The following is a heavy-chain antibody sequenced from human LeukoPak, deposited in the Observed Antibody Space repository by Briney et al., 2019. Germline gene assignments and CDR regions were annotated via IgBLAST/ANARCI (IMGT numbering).Heavy chain of an antibody. CDR1: GFTFSSYG. CDR3: AEGSSVGGPYGMDV. CDR2: ISYDGSNT. V-gene: IGHV3-30*18. J-gene: IGHJ6*02. D-gene: IGHD6-19*01. Sequence: GGSLRLSCAASGFTFSSYGMHWVRQAPAKGLERVAVISYDGSNTYYADSVKGRFTISRDNSKNTLYLQMNSLRGEDTAGYYCAEGSSVGGPYGMDVWGQGTGVTVS.